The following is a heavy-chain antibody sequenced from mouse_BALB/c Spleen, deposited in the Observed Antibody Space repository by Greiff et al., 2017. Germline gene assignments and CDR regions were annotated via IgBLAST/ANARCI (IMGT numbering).Heavy chain of an antibody. V-gene: IGHV1-63*02. CDR2: IYPGGGYT. D-gene: IGHD4-1*01. CDR3: AREGTGYYFDY. J-gene: IGHJ2*01. CDR1: GYTFTNYW. Sequence: VQLQQSGAELVRPGTSVKISCKASGYTFTNYWLGWVKQRPGHGLEWIGDIYPGGGYTNYNEKFKGKATLTADTSSSTAYMQLSSLTSEDSAVYFCAREGTGYYFDYWGQGTTLTVSS.